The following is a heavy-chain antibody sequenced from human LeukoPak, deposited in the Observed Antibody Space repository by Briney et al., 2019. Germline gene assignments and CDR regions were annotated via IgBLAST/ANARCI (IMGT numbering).Heavy chain of an antibody. CDR3: AKGATGGSGSDY. V-gene: IGHV3-30*18. Sequence: PGRSLRLSCAASGFIFSSYGMHWVRQAPGKGLEWVAAILFDGSNEYYADSVKGRFTVSRDNSKNTLYLQMNSLRVEDTAVYYRAKGATGGSGSDYWGQGTLVSVSS. CDR2: ILFDGSNE. D-gene: IGHD3-10*01. J-gene: IGHJ4*02. CDR1: GFIFSSYG.